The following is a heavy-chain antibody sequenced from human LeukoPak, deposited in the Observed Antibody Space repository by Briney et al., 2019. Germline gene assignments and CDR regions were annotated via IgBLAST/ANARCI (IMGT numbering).Heavy chain of an antibody. Sequence: GESLKISCKGSAYTFSTSWIAWVRQMPGKGLEWMGIIFPLDSDTRYSPSLQGQVTISVDKSISTAYLQWSSLKASDTAMYYCARLKEQLAPYNYYYYYYMDVWGKGTTVTVSS. CDR2: IFPLDSDT. J-gene: IGHJ6*03. D-gene: IGHD6-13*01. CDR3: ARLKEQLAPYNYYYYYYMDV. V-gene: IGHV5-51*01. CDR1: AYTFSTSW.